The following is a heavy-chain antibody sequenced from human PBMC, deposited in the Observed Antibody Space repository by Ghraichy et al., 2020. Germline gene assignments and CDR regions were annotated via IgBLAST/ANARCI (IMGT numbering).Heavy chain of an antibody. J-gene: IGHJ3*02. Sequence: ASVKVSCKASGYTFTSYGISWVRQAPGQGLEWMGWISAYNGNTNYAQKLQGRVTMTTDTSTSTAYMELRSLRSDDTAVYCCARDGVVYSSGWPYLAYCGGDCLGSPNAFDIWGQGTMVTVSS. D-gene: IGHD2-21*02. V-gene: IGHV1-18*04. CDR2: ISAYNGNT. CDR1: GYTFTSYG. CDR3: ARDGVVYSSGWPYLAYCGGDCLGSPNAFDI.